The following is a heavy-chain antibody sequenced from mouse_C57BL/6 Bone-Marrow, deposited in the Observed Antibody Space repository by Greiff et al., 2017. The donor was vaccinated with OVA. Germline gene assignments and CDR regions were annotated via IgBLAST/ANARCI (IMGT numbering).Heavy chain of an antibody. Sequence: EVNVVESGGGLVQSGRSLRLSCATSGFTFSDFYMEWVRQAPGKGLEWIAASRNKANDYTTEYSASVKGRFIVSRETSQSILYLQMNALRAEDTAIYYCARDARLMAMDYWGQGTSVTVSS. V-gene: IGHV7-1*01. CDR3: ARDARLMAMDY. J-gene: IGHJ4*01. CDR1: GFTFSDFY. CDR2: SRNKANDYTT. D-gene: IGHD2-3*01.